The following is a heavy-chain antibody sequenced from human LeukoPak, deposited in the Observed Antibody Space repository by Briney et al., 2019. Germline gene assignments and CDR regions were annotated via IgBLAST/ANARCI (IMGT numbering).Heavy chain of an antibody. CDR3: ARVLSKWELNAFDI. CDR2: IYYSGST. D-gene: IGHD1-26*01. CDR1: GGSISSSSYY. J-gene: IGHJ3*02. V-gene: IGHV4-39*07. Sequence: SETLSLTCTVSGGSISSSSYYWGWIRQPPGKGLEWIGSIYYSGSTYYNPPLKSRVTISVDTSKNQFSLKLSSVTAADTAVYYCARVLSKWELNAFDIWGQGTMVTVSS.